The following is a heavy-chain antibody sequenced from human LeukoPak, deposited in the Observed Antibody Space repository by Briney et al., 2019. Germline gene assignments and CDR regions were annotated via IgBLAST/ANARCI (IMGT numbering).Heavy chain of an antibody. D-gene: IGHD3-3*01. V-gene: IGHV1-8*02. CDR1: GYTFTSYG. J-gene: IGHJ6*02. CDR3: ARSSDFWSGYFQYYYGMDV. CDR2: MNPNSGNT. Sequence: GASVKVSCKASGYTFTSYGISWVRQAPGQGLEWMGWMNPNSGNTGYAQKFQGRVTMTRNTSISTAYMELSSLRSEDTAVYYCARSSDFWSGYFQYYYGMDVWGQGTTVTVSS.